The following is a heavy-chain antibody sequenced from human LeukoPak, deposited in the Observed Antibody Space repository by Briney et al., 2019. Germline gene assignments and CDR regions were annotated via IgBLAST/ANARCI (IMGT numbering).Heavy chain of an antibody. V-gene: IGHV3-23*01. J-gene: IGHJ4*02. D-gene: IGHD3-10*01. Sequence: PGGSLRLSCAASGFAFSTYAMNWVRQAPGKGLEWVSGISGSGGSTYYADSVKGRFTISRDNSKNTLYLQMNSLRAEDTAVYYCAKDMVRGLKPLYYFDYWGQGTLVTVSS. CDR2: ISGSGGST. CDR1: GFAFSTYA. CDR3: AKDMVRGLKPLYYFDY.